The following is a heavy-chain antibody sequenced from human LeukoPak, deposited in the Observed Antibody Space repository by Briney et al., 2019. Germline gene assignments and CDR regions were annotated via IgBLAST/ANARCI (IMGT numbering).Heavy chain of an antibody. V-gene: IGHV3-23*01. D-gene: IGHD3-16*01. J-gene: IGHJ3*02. CDR2: IGGTGGST. CDR3: AKDFDYDYVWGTFDI. CDR1: GFSFRTYA. Sequence: PGGSLRLSCAASGFSFRTYAMNWVRQAPGKGLEWVSGIGGTGGSTYYADSVKGRFTISRDNSKNTLYLQMNSLRAEDTAVYYCAKDFDYDYVWGTFDIWGQGTMVTVSS.